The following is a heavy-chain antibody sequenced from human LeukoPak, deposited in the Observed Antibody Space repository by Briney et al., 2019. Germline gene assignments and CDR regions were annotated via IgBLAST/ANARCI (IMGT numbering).Heavy chain of an antibody. Sequence: PSETLSLTCTVSGGPISSYYWSWIRQPPGKGLEWIGYIYYSGSTNYNPSLKSRVTISVDTSKNQFSLKLSSVTAADTAVYYCARALIAYCGGDCYPQIWFDPWGQGTLVTVSS. D-gene: IGHD2-21*02. J-gene: IGHJ5*02. CDR2: IYYSGST. CDR3: ARALIAYCGGDCYPQIWFDP. CDR1: GGPISSYY. V-gene: IGHV4-59*08.